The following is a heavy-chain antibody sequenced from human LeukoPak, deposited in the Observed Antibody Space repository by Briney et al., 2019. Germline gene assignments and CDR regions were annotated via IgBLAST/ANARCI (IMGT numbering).Heavy chain of an antibody. Sequence: AASVKVSCKASGGTFSSYAISWVRQAPGQGLEWMGRIIPILGIANYAQKFQGRVTITADKSTSTAYMELSSLRSEDTAVYYCARDRGSSGYLFDYWGQGTLVTVSS. CDR2: IIPILGIA. V-gene: IGHV1-69*04. CDR3: ARDRGSSGYLFDY. D-gene: IGHD3-22*01. CDR1: GGTFSSYA. J-gene: IGHJ4*02.